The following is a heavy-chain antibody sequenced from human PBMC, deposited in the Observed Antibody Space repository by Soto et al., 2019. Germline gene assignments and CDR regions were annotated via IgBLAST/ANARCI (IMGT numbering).Heavy chain of an antibody. CDR1: GYAFTSYW. D-gene: IGHD2-2*01. V-gene: IGHV5-51*01. CDR3: ARGYCTTTICEPWFDP. CDR2: IYPGDSDT. J-gene: IGHJ5*02. Sequence: GESLKISCTGSGYAFTSYWIAWVRQMPGKGLEWMGLIYPGDSDTRYSPSFQCQVTISADQSITTAYLQWSSLKASDTAMYYCARGYCTTTICEPWFDPWGQGTLVTVSS.